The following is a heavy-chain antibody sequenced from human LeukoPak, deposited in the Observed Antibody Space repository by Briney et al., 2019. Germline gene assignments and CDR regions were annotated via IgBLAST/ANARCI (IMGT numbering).Heavy chain of an antibody. CDR3: ARGMAAAYDYNWFDP. V-gene: IGHV4-4*07. CDR2: INASGST. CDR1: GGSISSDY. D-gene: IGHD5-12*01. J-gene: IGHJ5*02. Sequence: SETLSLTCSVSGGSISSDYWSWIRQPARKGLEWIGRINASGSTRYNPSLKSRVTMSADTSKNQFTLKMNSVTAADTAVYFCARGMAAAYDYNWFDPWGQGTLVTVSS.